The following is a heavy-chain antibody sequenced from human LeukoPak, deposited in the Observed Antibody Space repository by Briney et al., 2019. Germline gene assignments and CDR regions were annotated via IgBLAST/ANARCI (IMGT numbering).Heavy chain of an antibody. CDR2: ISGSGGST. Sequence: AGGSLRLSCAASGFTFSSYAMSWVRQAPGKGLEWVSAISGSGGSTYYADSVKGRFTISRDNSKNTLYLQMNSLRAEDTAVYYCARDPPRIVGATNHYYYYYMDVWGKGTTVTVSS. V-gene: IGHV3-23*01. D-gene: IGHD1-26*01. CDR3: ARDPPRIVGATNHYYYYYMDV. J-gene: IGHJ6*03. CDR1: GFTFSSYA.